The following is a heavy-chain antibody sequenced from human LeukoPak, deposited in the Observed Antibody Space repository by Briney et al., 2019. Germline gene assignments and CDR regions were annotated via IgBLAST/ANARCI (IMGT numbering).Heavy chain of an antibody. J-gene: IGHJ4*02. CDR2: VYYTGST. D-gene: IGHD1-20*01. CDR1: GGSISSIAYH. V-gene: IGHV4-39*01. Sequence: SETLSLTCAVSGGSISSIAYHWGWIRQPPGKGLEWSGSVYYTGSTYYNPSLKSRVTISVDTSENQFSLKLISVTAADTAVYYCARLSITGTSDYWGQGTLVTVSS. CDR3: ARLSITGTSDY.